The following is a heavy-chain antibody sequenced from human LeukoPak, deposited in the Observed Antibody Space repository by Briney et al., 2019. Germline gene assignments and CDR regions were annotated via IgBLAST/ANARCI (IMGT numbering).Heavy chain of an antibody. D-gene: IGHD1-14*01. V-gene: IGHV4-59*08. J-gene: IGHJ5*02. CDR1: GGSISSYY. CDR3: ARIAREPDP. Sequence: SGTLSLTCTVSGGSISSYYWSWIRQPPGKGLEWIGYIYYSGNTNYNPSLKSRIAISVDTSKNQFSLKLSSVTAADTAVCYCARIAREPDPWGQGTLVTVSS. CDR2: IYYSGNT.